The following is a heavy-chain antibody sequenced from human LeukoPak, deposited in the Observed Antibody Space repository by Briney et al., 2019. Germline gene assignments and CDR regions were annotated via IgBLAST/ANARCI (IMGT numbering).Heavy chain of an antibody. V-gene: IGHV1-69*04. CDR1: GGTFSSYA. CDR2: IIPILGIA. D-gene: IGHD5-18*01. J-gene: IGHJ4*02. Sequence: ASVKVSCKASGGTFSSYAISWVRQAPGQGLEWMGRIIPILGIANYAQKFQGRVTVTADKSTSTAYMELSSLRSEDTAAYYCARGPRGYSYGYGDYWGQGTLVTVSS. CDR3: ARGPRGYSYGYGDY.